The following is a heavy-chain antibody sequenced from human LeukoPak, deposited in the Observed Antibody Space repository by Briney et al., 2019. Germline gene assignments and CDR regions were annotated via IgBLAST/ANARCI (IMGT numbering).Heavy chain of an antibody. CDR3: ARGQVLRFLEWLPHFDY. Sequence: SETLSLTCTVSGGSISSYYLSWIRQPPGKGLEWIGYIYYSGSTNYNPSLKSRVTISVDTFKNQFSLKLSSVTAADTAVYYCARGQVLRFLEWLPHFDYWGQGTLVTVSS. V-gene: IGHV4-59*01. J-gene: IGHJ4*02. CDR2: IYYSGST. D-gene: IGHD3-3*01. CDR1: GGSISSYY.